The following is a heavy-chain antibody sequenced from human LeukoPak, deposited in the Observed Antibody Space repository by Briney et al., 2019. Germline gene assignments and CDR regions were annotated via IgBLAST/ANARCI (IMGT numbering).Heavy chain of an antibody. Sequence: SETLSLTCAVYGGSFSGYYWSWIRQPPGKGLEWIGEINHSGSTNYNPSLKRRVTISVDTPKNQFSLKLSSVTAADTAVYYCARGRAGYSYGQYKGADFDYWGQGTLVTVSS. J-gene: IGHJ4*02. CDR1: GGSFSGYY. D-gene: IGHD5-18*01. CDR3: ARGRAGYSYGQYKGADFDY. V-gene: IGHV4-34*01. CDR2: INHSGST.